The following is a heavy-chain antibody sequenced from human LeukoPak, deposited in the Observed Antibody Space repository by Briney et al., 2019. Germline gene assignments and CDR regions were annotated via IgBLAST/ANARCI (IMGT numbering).Heavy chain of an antibody. CDR1: GGSISDYY. J-gene: IGHJ4*02. D-gene: IGHD6-13*01. Sequence: SETLSLTCTVSGGSISDYYWNWIRQPPGKGLEWIGYIYYSGTTNYNPSLESRVTISVDTSKNQFSLKLRYVTAADTAVYYCARSSSWQAHLGYWGQGTLVTVSS. CDR2: IYYSGTT. CDR3: ARSSSWQAHLGY. V-gene: IGHV4-59*08.